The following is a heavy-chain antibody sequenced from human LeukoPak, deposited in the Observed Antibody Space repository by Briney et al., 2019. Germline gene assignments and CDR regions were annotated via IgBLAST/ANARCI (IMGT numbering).Heavy chain of an antibody. CDR3: ARSDAAVAGQYYFDY. J-gene: IGHJ4*02. V-gene: IGHV1-2*04. CDR2: INPNSGGT. Sequence: INPNSGGTTYAQKFQGWVTMTRDTSISTAYMELSRLRSDDTAVYYCARSDAAVAGQYYFDYWGQGTLVTVSS. D-gene: IGHD6-19*01.